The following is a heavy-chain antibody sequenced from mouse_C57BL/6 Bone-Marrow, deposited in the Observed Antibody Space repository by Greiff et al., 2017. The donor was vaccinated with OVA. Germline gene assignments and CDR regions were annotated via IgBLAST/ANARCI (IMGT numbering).Heavy chain of an antibody. CDR1: GYTFTDYY. CDR2: INPNNGGT. D-gene: IGHD1-1*01. Sequence: EVQLQQSGPELVKPGASVKISCKASGYTFTDYYMNWVKQSHGKSLEWFGDINPNNGGTSYNQKFKGKATLTVDKSSSTAYMELRSLTSEDSAVYYCARGYYGSSRGNFDVWGTGTTVTVSS. CDR3: ARGYYGSSRGNFDV. J-gene: IGHJ1*03. V-gene: IGHV1-26*01.